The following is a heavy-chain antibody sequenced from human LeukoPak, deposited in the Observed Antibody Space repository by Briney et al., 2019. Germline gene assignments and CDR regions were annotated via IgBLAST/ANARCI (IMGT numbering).Heavy chain of an antibody. CDR2: INPNSGGT. J-gene: IGHJ4*02. Sequence: PAVTVCRTASGYTFTRYYMHWVRQAPGQGMEWVGWINPNSGGTKYAQKFHGKVTMTRDTSISTAYNELSRLKSDHTGRYYCGRAARTGTWRSPLFDCWREASLVAVRS. D-gene: IGHD1-7*01. CDR1: GYTFTRYY. V-gene: IGHV1-2*02. CDR3: GRAARTGTWRSPLFDC.